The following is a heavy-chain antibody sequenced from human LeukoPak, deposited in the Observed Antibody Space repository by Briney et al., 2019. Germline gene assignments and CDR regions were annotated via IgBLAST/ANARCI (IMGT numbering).Heavy chain of an antibody. CDR3: ARGIRRNINYWFDP. CDR2: MNPNSGNT. V-gene: IGHV1-8*03. J-gene: IGHJ5*02. CDR1: GYTFSNYD. D-gene: IGHD1-14*01. Sequence: ASVKVSCKASGYTFSNYDINWVRQATGQGLEWMGWMNPNSGNTGYAQKFQGRVNITRNTSINTAYMELSSLRSEDTAVYYCARGIRRNINYWFDPWGQGTLVTVSS.